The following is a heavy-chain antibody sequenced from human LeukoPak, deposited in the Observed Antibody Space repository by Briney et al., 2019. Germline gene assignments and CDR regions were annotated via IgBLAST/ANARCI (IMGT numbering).Heavy chain of an antibody. CDR1: GGSVSSDSYY. V-gene: IGHV4-61*01. J-gene: IGHJ4*02. D-gene: IGHD6-19*01. CDR2: IYYSGST. Sequence: SETLSLTCTVSGGSVSSDSYYWSWIRQPPGKGLEWIGYIYYSGSTNYNPSLKSRVTISVDTSKNQFSLKLSSVTAADTAVYYCARVTGSSGWYYFDYWGQGTLVTVSS. CDR3: ARVTGSSGWYYFDY.